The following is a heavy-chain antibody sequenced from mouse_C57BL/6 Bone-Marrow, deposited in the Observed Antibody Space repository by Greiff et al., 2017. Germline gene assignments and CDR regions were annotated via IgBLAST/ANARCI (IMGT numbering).Heavy chain of an antibody. CDR1: GYTFTSYW. Sequence: QVQLQQPGAELVKPGASVKMSCKASGYTFTSYWITWVKQRPGQGLEWMGDIYPGSGSTNYTEKFKSKATLTVDTASSTAYMQLSSLTSEDSAVYYCARGGIDSNYWYFDVWGTGTTVTVSS. CDR2: IYPGSGST. D-gene: IGHD2-5*01. V-gene: IGHV1-55*01. CDR3: ARGGIDSNYWYFDV. J-gene: IGHJ1*03.